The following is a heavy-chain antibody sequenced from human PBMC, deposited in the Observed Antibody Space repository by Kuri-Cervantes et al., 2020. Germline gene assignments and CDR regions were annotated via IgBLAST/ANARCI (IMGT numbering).Heavy chain of an antibody. J-gene: IGHJ3*02. CDR1: GYTFPSYG. CDR3: ARSWSSGWRGANDAFDI. Sequence: ASVKVSCKVSGYTFPSYGISWVRQAPGQGLEWMGWISANNGNTDYAQKFQGRVTMTRDTSISTAYMELSRLRSDDTAVYYCARSWSSGWRGANDAFDIWGQGTMVTVSS. CDR2: ISANNGNT. V-gene: IGHV1-18*01. D-gene: IGHD6-19*01.